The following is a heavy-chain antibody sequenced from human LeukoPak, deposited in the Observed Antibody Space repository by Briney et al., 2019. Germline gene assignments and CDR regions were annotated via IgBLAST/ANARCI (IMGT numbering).Heavy chain of an antibody. CDR1: GFTFSSYG. V-gene: IGHV3-33*01. CDR2: IWYDGSNK. CDR3: AREMGGHGQGGFPVEYIAAAGGVYFDY. J-gene: IGHJ4*02. Sequence: GGSLRLSCAASGFTFSSYGMHWVRQAPGKGLEWVAVIWYDGSNKYYADSVKGRFTISRDNSKNTLYLQMNSLRAEDTAVYYCAREMGGHGQGGFPVEYIAAAGGVYFDYWGQGTLVTVSS. D-gene: IGHD6-13*01.